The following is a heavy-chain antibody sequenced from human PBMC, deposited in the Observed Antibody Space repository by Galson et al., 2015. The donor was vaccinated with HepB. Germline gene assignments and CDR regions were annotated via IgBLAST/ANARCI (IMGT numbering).Heavy chain of an antibody. CDR2: IDPSDSYT. V-gene: IGHV5-10-1*01. J-gene: IGHJ4*02. CDR1: GYSFTSYW. D-gene: IGHD6-13*01. Sequence: QSGAEAKKPGESLRISCRGSGYSFTSYWINWVRQMPGKGLEWMGRIDPSDSYTNYNPSFHGHVSISADKSTSTAYLQWSSLKASDTAMYYCAGTAAAGNYFDYWGQGTLVTVSS. CDR3: AGTAAAGNYFDY.